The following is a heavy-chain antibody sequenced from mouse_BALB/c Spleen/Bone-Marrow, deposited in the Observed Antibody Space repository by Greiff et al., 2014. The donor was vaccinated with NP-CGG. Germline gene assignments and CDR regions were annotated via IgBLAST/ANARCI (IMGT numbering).Heavy chain of an antibody. Sequence: VQLQQSGPGLVAPSQSLSITCTVSGFSLTGYGVNWVRQPPGKGLEWLGMIWGDGSTHYNSALKSRLSISKDNSKSQVFLKMNSLQTDDTARYYCARDRYDGAMDYWGQGTSVTVSS. CDR1: GFSLTGYG. J-gene: IGHJ4*01. CDR2: IWGDGST. CDR3: ARDRYDGAMDY. D-gene: IGHD2-14*01. V-gene: IGHV2-6-7*01.